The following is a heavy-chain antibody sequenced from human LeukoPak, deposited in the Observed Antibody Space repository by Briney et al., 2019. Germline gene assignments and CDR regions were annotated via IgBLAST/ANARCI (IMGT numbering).Heavy chain of an antibody. CDR3: ARGYSYRYDF. D-gene: IGHD3-16*02. V-gene: IGHV3-13*01. CDR1: GFTFSNYD. Sequence: PGGSLRLSCAASGFTFSNYDMHWVRQATGKGLERVSAIGTAGDSYYPGSVKGRFTISRENAKNSLYLQMNSLRAGDTAVYYCARGYSYRYDFWGQGTLVTVSS. J-gene: IGHJ4*02. CDR2: IGTAGDS.